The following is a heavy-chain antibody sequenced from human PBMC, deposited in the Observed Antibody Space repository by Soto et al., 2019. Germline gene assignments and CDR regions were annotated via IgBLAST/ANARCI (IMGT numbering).Heavy chain of an antibody. CDR3: ASWDVYYMDV. Sequence: VQLVESGGGLVQPGGSLRLSCAASGLTFSSYSMNWVRQAPGEGLEWVSYISSSSGTIYYADSVKGRFTISRDNAKNSLYLQMNSLRVEDTAVYFCASWDVYYMDVWGKGTTVTVSS. V-gene: IGHV3-48*01. CDR2: ISSSSGTI. J-gene: IGHJ6*03. D-gene: IGHD1-26*01. CDR1: GLTFSSYS.